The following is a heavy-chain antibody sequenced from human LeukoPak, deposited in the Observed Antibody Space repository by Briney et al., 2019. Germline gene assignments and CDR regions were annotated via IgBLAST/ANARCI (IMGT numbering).Heavy chain of an antibody. J-gene: IGHJ4*02. CDR3: ARLLLTDDYGDYVDY. D-gene: IGHD4-17*01. Sequence: ASVKVSCKASGYTFTSYGISWVRQAPGQGLEWMGWISAYNGNTNYAQKLQGRVTMTTDTSTSTAYMELRSLRSDDTAVYYCARLLLTDDYGDYVDYWGQGTLVTVSS. CDR1: GYTFTSYG. CDR2: ISAYNGNT. V-gene: IGHV1-18*01.